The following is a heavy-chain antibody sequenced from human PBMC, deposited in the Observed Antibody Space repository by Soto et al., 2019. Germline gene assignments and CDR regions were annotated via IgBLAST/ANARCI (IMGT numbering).Heavy chain of an antibody. CDR1: GGSISSFY. CDR2: INYSGST. V-gene: IGHV4-59*01. CDR3: ARGPLSSSGYFIDY. Sequence: SETLSLTCTVSGGSISSFYWSCIRQPPGKGLEWIGYINYSGSTNYNPSLKSRVTISVDTSNNQFSLRLRSGTAADTAVYYCARGPLSSSGYFIDYWGQGTLVTVS. J-gene: IGHJ4*02. D-gene: IGHD3-22*01.